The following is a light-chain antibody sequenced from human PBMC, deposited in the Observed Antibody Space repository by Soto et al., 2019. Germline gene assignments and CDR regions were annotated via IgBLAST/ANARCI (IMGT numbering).Light chain of an antibody. Sequence: EIRMNQSPATLSASVGDRVIITCRASQSISTWLAWHQQKPGKAPKLLIYDASALPRGVPSRFSGSGSGTKFTLTIASLQPDDFATYYCQQYETFSGTFGPGTKVDIK. J-gene: IGKJ1*01. CDR2: DAS. V-gene: IGKV1-5*01. CDR1: QSISTW. CDR3: QQYETFSGT.